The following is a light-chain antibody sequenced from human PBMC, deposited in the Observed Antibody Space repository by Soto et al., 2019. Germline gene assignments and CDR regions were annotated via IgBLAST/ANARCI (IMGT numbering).Light chain of an antibody. V-gene: IGKV1-13*02. CDR2: DAS. Sequence: AIQLTQSPSSLSASVGDRVTITCRASQGISSALAWYQQKPGKAPNLVIYDASTLESGVPSRFSGSGSGTDFTLTISSLQPEDFATYYCQQFKTYPITFGQATRLDIK. J-gene: IGKJ5*01. CDR3: QQFKTYPIT. CDR1: QGISSA.